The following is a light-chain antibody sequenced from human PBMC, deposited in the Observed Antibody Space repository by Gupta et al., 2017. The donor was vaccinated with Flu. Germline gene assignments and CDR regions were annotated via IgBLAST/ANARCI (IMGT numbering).Light chain of an antibody. CDR3: ETWDSNTLWV. J-gene: IGLJ3*02. CDR1: SGHSSYI. CDR2: LEGSGSY. Sequence: KLTCTLSSGHSSYIIAWHQQQPGKAPRYLMKLEGSGSYNKGSGVPDRFSGSSSGADRYLTISNLQSEDEADYYCETWDSNTLWVFGGGTKLTVL. V-gene: IGLV4-60*03.